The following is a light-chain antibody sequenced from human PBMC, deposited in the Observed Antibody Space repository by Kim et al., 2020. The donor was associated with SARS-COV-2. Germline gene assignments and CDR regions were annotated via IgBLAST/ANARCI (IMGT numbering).Light chain of an antibody. J-gene: IGLJ3*02. CDR2: LNSDGSH. Sequence: QPVLTQSPSASASLGASVKLTCTLSSGHSNYAIAWHQQQPEKGPRYLMKLNSDGSHKKGDGIPDRFSGSSSGAERYLTISSLQSEDEADCYCQTWGTGIRVFGGGTQLTVL. CDR3: QTWGTGIRV. CDR1: SGHSNYA. V-gene: IGLV4-69*01.